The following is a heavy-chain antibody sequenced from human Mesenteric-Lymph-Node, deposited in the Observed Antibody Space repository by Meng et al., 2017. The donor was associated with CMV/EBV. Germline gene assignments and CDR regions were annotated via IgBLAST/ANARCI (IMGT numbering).Heavy chain of an antibody. CDR1: GFIFRDYY. Sequence: GESLKISCAASGFIFRDYYMNWIRQAPGKGLEWLSYISRSGDSIYYADSVEGRFTVSRDNAKNSLYLQISSLRVEDTAVYYCARGGFGVYGMDVWGQGTTVTVSS. CDR3: ARGGFGVYGMDV. V-gene: IGHV3-11*01. CDR2: ISRSGDSI. J-gene: IGHJ6*02. D-gene: IGHD2-15*01.